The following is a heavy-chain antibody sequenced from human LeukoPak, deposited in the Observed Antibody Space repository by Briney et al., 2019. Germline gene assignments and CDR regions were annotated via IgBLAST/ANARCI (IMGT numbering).Heavy chain of an antibody. CDR1: GYSFTSSW. CDR2: IYPGDSDT. D-gene: IGHD2-15*01. CDR3: ARMAGVVVVAPLDY. J-gene: IGHJ4*02. Sequence: GESLKISCEGSGYSFTSSWVGWVRQMPGKGLEWMGIIYPGDSDTRYSPSFQGQVTISADKSISTAYLQWSSLKASDTAMYYCARMAGVVVVAPLDYWGQGTLVTVSS. V-gene: IGHV5-51*01.